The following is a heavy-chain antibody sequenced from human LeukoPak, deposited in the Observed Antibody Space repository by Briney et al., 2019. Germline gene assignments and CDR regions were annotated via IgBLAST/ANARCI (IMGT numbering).Heavy chain of an antibody. CDR1: GYTFTSYY. V-gene: IGHV1-46*01. CDR2: INPSGGST. CDR3: ARGDGSYVGFDY. J-gene: IGHJ4*02. D-gene: IGHD1-26*01. Sequence: GASVTVSCKASGYTFTSYYMHWVRQAPGQGLEWMGIINPSGGSTSYAQKFQGRVTMTRDMSTSTVYMELSSLRSEDTAVYYCARGDGSYVGFDYWGQGTLVTVSS.